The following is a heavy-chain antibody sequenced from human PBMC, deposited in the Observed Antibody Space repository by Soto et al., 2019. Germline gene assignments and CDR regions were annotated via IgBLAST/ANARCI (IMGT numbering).Heavy chain of an antibody. CDR1: GGTFSNYV. Sequence: QVQLVQSGAEVKKPGSSVKVSCKASGGTFSNYVITWVRQAPGQGLEWMGGIIPMFATANYAQKFQGRVTLTADESTSTAHMEIRRLRSEDAAVYDCARGPDGYCIKCVCYTDQLEYFRHWGQCTPIIVSS. J-gene: IGHJ1*01. CDR3: ARGPDGYCIKCVCYTDQLEYFRH. V-gene: IGHV1-69*19. CDR2: IIPMFATA. D-gene: IGHD2-8*01.